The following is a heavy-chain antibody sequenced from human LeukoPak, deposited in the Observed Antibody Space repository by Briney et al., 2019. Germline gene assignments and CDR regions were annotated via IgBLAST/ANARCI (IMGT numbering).Heavy chain of an antibody. J-gene: IGHJ6*04. CDR3: ARAGGSGSYYRKIYYYYGMDV. CDR2: ISSSSSYI. V-gene: IGHV3-21*01. Sequence: GGSLRLSCAASGFTFSSYSMNWVRQAPGKGLGWVSSISSSSSYIYYADSVKGRFTISRDNAKNSLYLQMNSLRAEDTAVYYCARAGGSGSYYRKIYYYYGMDVWGKGTTVTVSS. D-gene: IGHD3-10*01. CDR1: GFTFSSYS.